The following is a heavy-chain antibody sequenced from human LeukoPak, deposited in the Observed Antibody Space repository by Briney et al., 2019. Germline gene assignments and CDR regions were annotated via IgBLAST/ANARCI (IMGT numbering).Heavy chain of an antibody. Sequence: PGGSLRLSCAASGFTFSSYAMSWVRQAPGKGLVWVSRINSDGTSTRYADSVKGRFTISRDNAKNTLYLQMNSLRAEDTAVYYCARGPPWYFDLWGRGTLVTVSS. V-gene: IGHV3-74*01. CDR2: INSDGTST. CDR3: ARGPPWYFDL. D-gene: IGHD6-25*01. J-gene: IGHJ2*01. CDR1: GFTFSSYA.